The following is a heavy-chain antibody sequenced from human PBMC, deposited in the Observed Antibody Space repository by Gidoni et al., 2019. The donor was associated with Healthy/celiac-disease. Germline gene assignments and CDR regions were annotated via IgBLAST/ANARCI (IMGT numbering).Heavy chain of an antibody. Sequence: QVQLVESGGGVVQPGRSLSLSCAASGFTFSSYAMHWVRQAPGKGLEWVAVISYDGSNKYYADSVKGRFTISRDNSKNTLYLQMNSLRAEDTAVYYCARDMGGGIFRIPNRLFDYWGQGTLVTVSS. D-gene: IGHD2-15*01. V-gene: IGHV3-30-3*01. CDR2: ISYDGSNK. CDR1: GFTFSSYA. J-gene: IGHJ4*02. CDR3: ARDMGGGIFRIPNRLFDY.